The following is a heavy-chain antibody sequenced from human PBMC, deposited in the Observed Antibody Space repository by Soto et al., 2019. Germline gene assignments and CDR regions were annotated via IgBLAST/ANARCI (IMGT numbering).Heavy chain of an antibody. J-gene: IGHJ6*02. CDR2: IIPIFGTA. V-gene: IGHV1-69*06. D-gene: IGHD6-6*01. CDR1: GGTFSSYA. CDR3: ARDNGGEYSRNYGMDV. Sequence: GASVKVSCKASGGTFSSYAISWVRQAPGQGLEWMGGIIPIFGTANYAQKFQGRVTITADKSTSTAYMELSSLRSEDTAVYYCARDNGGEYSRNYGMDVWGQGTTVTVSS.